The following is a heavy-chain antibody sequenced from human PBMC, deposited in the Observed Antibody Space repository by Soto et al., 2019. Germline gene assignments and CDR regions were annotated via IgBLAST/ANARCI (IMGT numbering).Heavy chain of an antibody. CDR1: GFTFSSYA. V-gene: IGHV3-30-3*01. CDR3: ASDREYQLLWGGPLDY. J-gene: IGHJ4*02. Sequence: QVQLVESGGGVVQPGRSLRLSCAASGFTFSSYAMHWVRQAPGKGLEWVAVISYDGSNKYYADSVKGRFTISRDNSKNTVYLQMNSLRAEDTAVYYCASDREYQLLWGGPLDYWCQGTLVTVSS. D-gene: IGHD2-2*01. CDR2: ISYDGSNK.